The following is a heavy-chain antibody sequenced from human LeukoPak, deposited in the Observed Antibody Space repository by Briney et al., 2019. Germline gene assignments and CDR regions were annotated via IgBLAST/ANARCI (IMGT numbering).Heavy chain of an antibody. D-gene: IGHD5-24*01. Sequence: ASETLSLTCAVYGGSFSGYYWSWIRQPPGKGLEWIGEINHSGSTNYNPSLKSRVTIPVDTSKNQFSLKLSSVTAADTAVYYCARGFRDGYNYREGHVGSFDYWGQGTLVTVSS. CDR1: GGSFSGYY. CDR2: INHSGST. V-gene: IGHV4-34*01. CDR3: ARGFRDGYNYREGHVGSFDY. J-gene: IGHJ4*02.